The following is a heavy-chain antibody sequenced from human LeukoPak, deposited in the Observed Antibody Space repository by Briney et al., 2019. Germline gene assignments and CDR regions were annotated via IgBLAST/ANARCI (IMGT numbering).Heavy chain of an antibody. CDR3: AREAAAYCSGGSCYPRY. CDR1: GFTFSSYS. D-gene: IGHD2-15*01. CDR2: IKSDESST. Sequence: GGSLRLSCAASGFTFSSYSMNWVRQAPGKGLEWVSRIKSDESSTTYADSVEGRFTISRDNAKNTLYLQMNSLRAEDTAVYYCAREAAAYCSGGSCYPRYWGQGTLVTVSS. V-gene: IGHV3-74*01. J-gene: IGHJ4*02.